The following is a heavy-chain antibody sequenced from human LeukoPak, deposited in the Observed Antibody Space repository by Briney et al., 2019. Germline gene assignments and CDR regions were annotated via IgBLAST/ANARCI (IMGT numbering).Heavy chain of an antibody. D-gene: IGHD2-15*01. CDR1: GYSFTGYY. CDR3: ARDTCSGGSCSWYYFDY. V-gene: IGHV1-2*02. J-gene: IGHJ4*02. Sequence: ASVKVSCKASGYSFTGYYIHWVRQAPGQGLELMGWINPNTGGTNYAQKFQGRVTMTRDTSINTAYMELSRLRSDDTAVYYCARDTCSGGSCSWYYFDYWGPGTLVTVSS. CDR2: INPNTGGT.